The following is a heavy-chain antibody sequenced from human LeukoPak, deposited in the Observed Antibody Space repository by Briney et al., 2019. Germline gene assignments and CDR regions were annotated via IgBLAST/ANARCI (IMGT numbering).Heavy chain of an antibody. CDR2: MNPNSGNT. CDR1: GYTFTSYD. Sequence: GASVKVSCKASGYTFTSYDINWVRQATGQGLEWMGWMNPNSGNTGYAQKFQGRVTLTRNTSISTAHMEVSSLISEDTAVYYCARRDCSGGTCRTRIFDYWGQGTLVTVSS. CDR3: ARRDCSGGTCRTRIFDY. D-gene: IGHD2-15*01. J-gene: IGHJ4*02. V-gene: IGHV1-8*03.